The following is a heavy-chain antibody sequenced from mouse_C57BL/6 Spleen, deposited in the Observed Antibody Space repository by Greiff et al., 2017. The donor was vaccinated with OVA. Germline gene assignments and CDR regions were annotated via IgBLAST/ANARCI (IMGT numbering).Heavy chain of an antibody. CDR1: GYTFTSYW. CDR3: ARLLRSDFDY. V-gene: IGHV1-61*01. Sequence: QVQLKQPGAELVRPGSSVKLSCKASGYTFTSYWMDWVKQRPGQGLEWIGNIYPSDSETNYNQKFKDKATLTVDKSSSTAYMQLSSLTSEDSEVYYCARLLRSDFDYWGQGTTLTVSS. CDR2: IYPSDSET. D-gene: IGHD1-1*01. J-gene: IGHJ2*01.